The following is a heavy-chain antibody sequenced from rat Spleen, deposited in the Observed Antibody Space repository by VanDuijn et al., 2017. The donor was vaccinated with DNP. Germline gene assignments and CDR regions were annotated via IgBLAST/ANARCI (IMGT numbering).Heavy chain of an antibody. V-gene: IGHV4-2*01. CDR2: INKDSSII. CDR1: GFNFNDYW. CDR3: TRGEDYGSYHFDT. D-gene: IGHD1-3*01. Sequence: EVKLVESGGGLVQPGRSLKLSCAASGFNFNDYWMGWVRQAPGKGLEWIGEINKDSSIINYAPSLKDKFTISRDNAQNTLTLHMSKLGSEDTAIYHCTRGEDYGSYHFDTWGQGVMVTVSS. J-gene: IGHJ2*01.